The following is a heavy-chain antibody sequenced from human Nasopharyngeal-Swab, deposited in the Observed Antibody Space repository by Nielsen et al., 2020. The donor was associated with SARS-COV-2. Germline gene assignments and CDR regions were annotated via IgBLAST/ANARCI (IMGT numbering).Heavy chain of an antibody. CDR2: ISTSGGST. CDR3: VKGSTAPDI. D-gene: IGHD2-8*02. V-gene: IGHV3-23*01. CDR1: GFTVSSSY. J-gene: IGHJ4*02. Sequence: GGSLRLSCAASGFTVSSSYMSWVRQAPGKGLEWVSAISTSGGSTYYADSVKGRFTTSRDNSKNTVFLQMDSLRVEDTAVYYCVKGSTAPDIWGQGTLVTVSS.